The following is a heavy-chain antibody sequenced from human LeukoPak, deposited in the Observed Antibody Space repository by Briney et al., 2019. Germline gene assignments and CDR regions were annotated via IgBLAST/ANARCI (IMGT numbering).Heavy chain of an antibody. Sequence: GGSLRLSCAASGFTFSSYSMNWVRQAPGKGLEWVSSISSSSSYIYYADSVKGRFTISRDNAKNSLYLQMNSLRAEDTAVYYCAKVEGIVVVVAAAFDPWGQGTLVTVSS. CDR3: AKVEGIVVVVAAAFDP. D-gene: IGHD2-15*01. CDR1: GFTFSSYS. CDR2: ISSSSSYI. V-gene: IGHV3-21*04. J-gene: IGHJ5*02.